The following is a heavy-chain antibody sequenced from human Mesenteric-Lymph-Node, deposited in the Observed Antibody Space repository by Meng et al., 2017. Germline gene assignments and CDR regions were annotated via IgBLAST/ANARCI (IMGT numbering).Heavy chain of an antibody. V-gene: IGHV3-11*04. CDR2: ISSSGSTI. D-gene: IGHD4-23*01. CDR3: ARDPYIEYYGGNSPDY. J-gene: IGHJ4*02. CDR1: GFTFSDYY. Sequence: GESLRLSCAASGFTFSDYYMSWIRQAPGKGLEWVSYISSSGSTIYYADSVKGRFTISRDNAKNSLYLQMNSLRAEDTAVYYCARDPYIEYYGGNSPDYWGQGTLVTVSS.